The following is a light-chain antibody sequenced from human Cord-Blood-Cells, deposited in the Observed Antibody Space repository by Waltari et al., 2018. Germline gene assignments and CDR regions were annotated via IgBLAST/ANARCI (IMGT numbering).Light chain of an antibody. Sequence: QSALTQPASVSGSPGQSITISCTGTSSAVGGYNYVSWYQQHPAKAPKLMIYDVSHRPSGVSNRFSGSKSGNTASLTISGLQAEDEADYYCSSYTSSSTVVFGGGTKLTVL. CDR1: SSAVGGYNY. V-gene: IGLV2-14*01. CDR2: DVS. J-gene: IGLJ2*01. CDR3: SSYTSSSTVV.